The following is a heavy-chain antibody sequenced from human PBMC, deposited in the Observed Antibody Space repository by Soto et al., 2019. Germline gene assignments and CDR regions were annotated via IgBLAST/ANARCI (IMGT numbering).Heavy chain of an antibody. V-gene: IGHV3-74*01. D-gene: IGHD3-22*01. J-gene: IGHJ4*02. CDR1: GFTFSSYW. CDR2: INSDESRT. Sequence: EVQLVESGGGIVQPGGSLRLSCAASGFTFSSYWMHWVRQAPGKGLVWVSRINSDESRTSNADSAKGRFTISRDNAKNTVYRQMNSLRAEDTAVYYCARGDGDYYDGNGYLGRHGGQGTLVTVSS. CDR3: ARGDGDYYDGNGYLGRH.